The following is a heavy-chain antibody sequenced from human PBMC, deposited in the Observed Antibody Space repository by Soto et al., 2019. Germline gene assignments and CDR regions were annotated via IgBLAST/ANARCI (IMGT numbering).Heavy chain of an antibody. CDR1: GFTFSSYA. CDR2: ISGSGGST. V-gene: IGHV3-23*01. D-gene: IGHD2-2*01. Sequence: EVQLLESGGGLVQPGGSLRLSCAASGFTFSSYAMSWVRQAPGKGLEWVSAISGSGGSTYYADSVKGRFTISRDNSKNTLYLQMNSLRAEDTAVYYCAKGPGSTPYYYYYGMDVWVQGTTVTVSS. J-gene: IGHJ6*02. CDR3: AKGPGSTPYYYYYGMDV.